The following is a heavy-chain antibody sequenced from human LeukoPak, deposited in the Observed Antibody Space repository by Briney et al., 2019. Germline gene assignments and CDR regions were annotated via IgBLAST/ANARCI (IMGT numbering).Heavy chain of an antibody. V-gene: IGHV1-18*01. J-gene: IGHJ6*02. CDR3: ARDGYSPYYYYGMDV. CDR2: ISAYNGNT. Sequence: GASVKVSCKASGYTFTSYGISWVRQAPGQGLEWMGWISAYNGNTNYAQKLQGRVTMTTDTSTSTAYMELRSLRSDDTAVYYCARDGYSPYYYYGMDVWGQGTTVTVSS. CDR1: GYTFTSYG. D-gene: IGHD5-24*01.